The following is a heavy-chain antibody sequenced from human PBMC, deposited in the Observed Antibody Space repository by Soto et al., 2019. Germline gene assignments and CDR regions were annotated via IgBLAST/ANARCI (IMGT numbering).Heavy chain of an antibody. CDR3: AKDPAPYYYDSSGYYDY. V-gene: IGHV3-23*01. J-gene: IGHJ4*02. CDR2: ISGSGGST. Sequence: GGSLRLSCAASGFTFSRYAMSWVRQAPGKGLEWVSAISGSGGSTYYADSVKGRFTISRDNSKNTLYLQMNSLRAEDTAVYYCAKDPAPYYYDSSGYYDYWGQGTLVTVSS. CDR1: GFTFSRYA. D-gene: IGHD3-22*01.